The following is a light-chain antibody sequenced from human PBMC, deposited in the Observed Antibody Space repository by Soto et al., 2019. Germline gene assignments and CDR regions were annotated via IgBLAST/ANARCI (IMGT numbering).Light chain of an antibody. CDR3: QQRSSWT. CDR2: DAS. Sequence: EIVLTQSPATLSLSPGERATLSCRASQSVSSFLGWYQQKPGQAPRLLIYDASNRATGIPARFSGSGSGTDFTLTSSSLEAEDFAVYYCQQRSSWTFGQGTKVEIK. CDR1: QSVSSF. V-gene: IGKV3-11*01. J-gene: IGKJ1*01.